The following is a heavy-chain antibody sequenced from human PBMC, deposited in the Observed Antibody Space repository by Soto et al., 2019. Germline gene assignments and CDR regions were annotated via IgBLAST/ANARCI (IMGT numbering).Heavy chain of an antibody. CDR3: ARDFFRGMVRGVFDYYGMDV. CDR2: IIPIFGTA. Sequence: QVQLVQSGAEVKKPGSSVKVSCKASGGTFSSYAISWVRQAPGQGLEWMGGIIPIFGTANYAQKFQGRVTITADESTSTAYMELSSLRSEDTAVYYCARDFFRGMVRGVFDYYGMDVWGQGTTVTVSS. V-gene: IGHV1-69*01. J-gene: IGHJ6*02. D-gene: IGHD3-10*01. CDR1: GGTFSSYA.